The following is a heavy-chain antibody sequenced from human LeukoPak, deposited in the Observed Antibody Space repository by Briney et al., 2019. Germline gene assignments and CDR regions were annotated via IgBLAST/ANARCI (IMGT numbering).Heavy chain of an antibody. CDR2: IWYDGSHK. CDR1: GFTFSSYG. Sequence: HPGRSLRLSCAASGFTFSSYGMHWVRQAPGKGLEWVAVIWYDGSHKYYADSVKGRFTISRDNSKNTLYLQMNSLRAEDTAVYYCARDASGIDSSSSVLNYWGQGTLVTVSS. J-gene: IGHJ4*02. D-gene: IGHD6-6*01. V-gene: IGHV3-33*01. CDR3: ARDASGIDSSSSVLNY.